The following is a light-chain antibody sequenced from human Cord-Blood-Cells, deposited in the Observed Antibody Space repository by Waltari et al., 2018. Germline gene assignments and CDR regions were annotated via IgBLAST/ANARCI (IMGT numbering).Light chain of an antibody. CDR3: NSRDSSGNHWV. J-gene: IGLJ3*02. CDR1: SSAVGSYKL. Sequence: QSALTQPASVSGSPGQSITIPCTGTSSAVGSYKLVSWYQQHPGKAPKLMIYEGSKRPSGVSNRFSGSKSGNTASLTISGLQAEDEADYYCNSRDSSGNHWVFGGGTKLTVL. V-gene: IGLV2-14*02. CDR2: EGS.